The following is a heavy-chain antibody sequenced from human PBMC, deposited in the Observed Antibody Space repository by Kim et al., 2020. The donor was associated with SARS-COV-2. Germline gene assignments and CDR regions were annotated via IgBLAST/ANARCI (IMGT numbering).Heavy chain of an antibody. CDR2: INAGNGNT. CDR1: GYTFTSYA. CDR3: ARDLGQWLALYYFDY. Sequence: ASVKVSCKASGYTFTSYAMHWVRQAPGQRLEWMGWINAGNGNTKYSQKFQGRVTITRDTSASTAYMELSSLRSEDTAVYYCARDLGQWLALYYFDYWGQGTLVTVSS. J-gene: IGHJ4*02. D-gene: IGHD6-19*01. V-gene: IGHV1-3*01.